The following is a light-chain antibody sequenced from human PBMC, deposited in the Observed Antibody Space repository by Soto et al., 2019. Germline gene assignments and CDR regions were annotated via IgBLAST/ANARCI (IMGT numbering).Light chain of an antibody. CDR1: SSDVGAYNY. Sequence: QSVLTQPASVSGSPGQSITISCTGTSSDVGAYNYVSWYQQHPGKAPKLMIYEVSNRPSGVSNRFSGSKSGNTASLTISGLQAEDEADYYCSSYTTDSTLYVFGTGTQLTVL. CDR3: SSYTTDSTLYV. J-gene: IGLJ1*01. V-gene: IGLV2-14*01. CDR2: EVS.